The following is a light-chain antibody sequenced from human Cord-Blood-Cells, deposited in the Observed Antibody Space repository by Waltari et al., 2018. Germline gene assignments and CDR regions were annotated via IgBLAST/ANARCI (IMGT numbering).Light chain of an antibody. Sequence: EIVMTQSPATLSVSPGERATLSCRASQSVSSNLAWDPQKPGQTPRLLIYGACNSATGIPARFSGSGCVTELTLTNSSLQSEDFAGYYCQQYNNSPPYTLGQGTKLEIK. J-gene: IGKJ2*01. CDR2: GAC. CDR1: QSVSSN. CDR3: QQYNNSPPYT. V-gene: IGKV3-15*01.